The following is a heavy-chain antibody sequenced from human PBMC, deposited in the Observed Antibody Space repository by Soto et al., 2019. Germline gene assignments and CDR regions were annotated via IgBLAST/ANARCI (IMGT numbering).Heavy chain of an antibody. Sequence: GGSLRLSCAASGFTFTRYSMNWVRQAPGKGLEWVSSISSTTNYIYYADSMMGRFTVSRDNAKNSVYLEMNSLSAEDTALYYCARESEDLTSNFDYWGQGTLVNVSS. CDR2: ISSTTNYI. CDR3: ARESEDLTSNFDY. CDR1: GFTFTRYS. V-gene: IGHV3-21*01. J-gene: IGHJ4*02.